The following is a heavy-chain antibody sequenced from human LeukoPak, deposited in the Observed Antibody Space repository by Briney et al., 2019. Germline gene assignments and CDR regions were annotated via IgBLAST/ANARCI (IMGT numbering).Heavy chain of an antibody. Sequence: SETLSLTCTVSGGSISSSSHYWGWIRQPPGKGLEWIGSIYYRGSTYYNPSLESRVTISIDTSKNQFSLKLSSVIAADTAVYSCERWLQNSGVFDIWGQGTMVTVSS. J-gene: IGHJ3*02. V-gene: IGHV4-39*01. CDR3: ERWLQNSGVFDI. D-gene: IGHD5-24*01. CDR2: IYYRGST. CDR1: GGSISSSSHY.